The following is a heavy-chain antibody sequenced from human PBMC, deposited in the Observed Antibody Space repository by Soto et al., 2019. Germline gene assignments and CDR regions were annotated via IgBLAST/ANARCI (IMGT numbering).Heavy chain of an antibody. CDR2: IYYSGST. D-gene: IGHD3-10*01. Sequence: PSETLSLTCTVSGGSISSYYWSWIRQPPGKGLEWIGYIYYSGSTNYNPSLKSRVTISVDTSKNQFSLKLSSVTAADTAVYYCARELSYGSGKSYFDYWGQGTLVTVSS. J-gene: IGHJ4*02. V-gene: IGHV4-59*01. CDR3: ARELSYGSGKSYFDY. CDR1: GGSISSYY.